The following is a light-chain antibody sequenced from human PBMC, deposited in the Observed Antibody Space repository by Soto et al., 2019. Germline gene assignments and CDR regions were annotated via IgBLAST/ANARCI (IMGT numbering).Light chain of an antibody. J-gene: IGLJ2*01. CDR3: SSYASGSTLVV. V-gene: IGLV2-14*01. Sequence: QSALTQPASVSGSPGQSITISCTGTSSDVGGYNYVSWYQQHPDKAPKLMIYEVTNRPSGVSNRFSGSKSGNTASLTISGLQAEDEADYYCSSYASGSTLVVFGGGTKLTVL. CDR1: SSDVGGYNY. CDR2: EVT.